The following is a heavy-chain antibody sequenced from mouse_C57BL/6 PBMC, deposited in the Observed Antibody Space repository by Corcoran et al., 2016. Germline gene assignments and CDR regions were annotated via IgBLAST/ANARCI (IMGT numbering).Heavy chain of an antibody. D-gene: IGHD1-1*02. CDR2: IYHSGST. CDR1: GYSISSGYY. CDR3: TRSISMGRGGAGV. Sequence: VQLQESGPGLVKPSETLSLICIVSGYSISSGYYWGWVRQPPGKGLEWIASIYHSGSTYYNPSVNSRVTISMDTSNNQFSLKMSSVSAAEDTAVYYCTRSISMGRGGAGVWGQGTTVTVSS. J-gene: IGHJ1*01. V-gene: IGHV3-1*01.